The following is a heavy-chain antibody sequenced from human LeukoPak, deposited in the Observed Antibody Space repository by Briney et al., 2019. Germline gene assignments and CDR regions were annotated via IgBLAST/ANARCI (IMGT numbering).Heavy chain of an antibody. CDR1: GGSVSSGSYY. V-gene: IGHV4-61*01. CDR2: IYYSGGT. J-gene: IGHJ6*02. Sequence: SETLSLTCTVSGGSVSSGSYYWSWVRQPPGKGLEWIGYIYYSGGTNYNPSLKSRVTISVDTSKNQFSLRLSSVTAADTAVYYCARGIVATIRDHYYYGVDVWGQGTTVTVSS. CDR3: ARGIVATIRDHYYYGVDV. D-gene: IGHD5-12*01.